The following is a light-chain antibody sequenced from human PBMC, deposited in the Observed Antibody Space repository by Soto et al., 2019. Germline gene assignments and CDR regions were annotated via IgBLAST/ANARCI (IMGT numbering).Light chain of an antibody. V-gene: IGKV1-9*01. J-gene: IGKJ2*02. CDR3: QQYGSSPPGT. CDR2: AAS. CDR1: QGISSY. Sequence: IQLTQSPSSLSASVGDRVTITCRASQGISSYLAWYQQKPGKAPKLLIYAASTLQSGVPSRFSGSGSGTDFTLTISRLEPEDFAVYYCQQYGSSPPGTFGQGTKLEIK.